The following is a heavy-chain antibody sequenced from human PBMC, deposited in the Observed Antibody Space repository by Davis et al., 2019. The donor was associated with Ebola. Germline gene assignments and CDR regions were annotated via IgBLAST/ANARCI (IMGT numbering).Heavy chain of an antibody. CDR3: ARGGYCTGGVCSYADY. J-gene: IGHJ4*02. CDR2: INPNSGGT. D-gene: IGHD2-8*02. Sequence: AASVKVSCKASGYTFTGYYMQWVRQAPGQGLEWMGWINPNSGGTNYARKFQGWVTMTRDTSISTAYMELSRLRSDDTAVYYCARGGYCTGGVCSYADYWGQGTLVTVSS. V-gene: IGHV1-2*04. CDR1: GYTFTGYY.